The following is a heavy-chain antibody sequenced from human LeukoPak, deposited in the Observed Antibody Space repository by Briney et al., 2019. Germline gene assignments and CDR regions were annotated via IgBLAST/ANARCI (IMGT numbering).Heavy chain of an antibody. J-gene: IGHJ4*02. CDR2: ISYDGSNK. Sequence: SGGSLRLSCAASGFTFSSYAMHWVRQAPGKGLEWVAVISYDGSNKYYADSVKGRFTISRDNSKNTLYLQMNSLRAEDTAVYYCVTTIGDWGQGTLVTVSS. D-gene: IGHD5-12*01. CDR3: VTTIGD. V-gene: IGHV3-30-3*01. CDR1: GFTFSSYA.